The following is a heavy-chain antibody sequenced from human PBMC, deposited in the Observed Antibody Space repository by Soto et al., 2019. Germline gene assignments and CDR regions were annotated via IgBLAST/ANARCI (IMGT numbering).Heavy chain of an antibody. CDR1: GFTFRNYG. D-gene: IGHD3-22*01. CDR3: ARGAYYYDSSGLSY. V-gene: IGHV3-48*01. Sequence: GGSLRLSCAASGFTFRNYGMNWVRQAPGKGLEWVSYIGIGSSTKYYADSVKGRFTISRDNAKNSLYLQMNSLRAEDTAVYYCARGAYYYDSSGLSYRGQGTLVTVSS. J-gene: IGHJ4*02. CDR2: IGIGSSTK.